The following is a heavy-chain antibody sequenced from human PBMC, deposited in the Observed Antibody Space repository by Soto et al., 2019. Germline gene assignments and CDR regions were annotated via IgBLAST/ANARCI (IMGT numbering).Heavy chain of an antibody. D-gene: IGHD4-17*01. J-gene: IGHJ4*02. CDR2: ISHDAGGT. CDR3: AKGPYSGDYAYFDF. CDR1: GFTFSSFA. V-gene: IGHV3-23*01. Sequence: PGGSLRLSCAASGFTFSSFAMNWVRHTPGKGLEWVSGISHDAGGTYYADSVKGRFTISRDNSKNTLYLQMDTLRAEYAAVYYCAKGPYSGDYAYFDFWGQGTLVTVSS.